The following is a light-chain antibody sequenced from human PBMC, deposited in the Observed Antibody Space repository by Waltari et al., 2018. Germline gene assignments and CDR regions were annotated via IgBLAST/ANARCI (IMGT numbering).Light chain of an antibody. CDR1: SPNIGAGYD. CDR3: QSYDSSLSDSGV. V-gene: IGLV1-40*01. Sequence: QSILTQPPSVSGAPGQKVTISCTGTSPNIGAGYDVHWYQQLPGAAPKLIIYGNNNRPSGVPDRFSGSKSGTSASLDITGPQTEDEADYYCQSYDSSLSDSGVFGGGTKVTVL. CDR2: GNN. J-gene: IGLJ3*02.